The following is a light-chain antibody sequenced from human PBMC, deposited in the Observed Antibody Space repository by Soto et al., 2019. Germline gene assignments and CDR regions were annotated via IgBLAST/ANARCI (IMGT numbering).Light chain of an antibody. J-gene: IGLJ1*01. CDR2: GDN. CDR3: ASWDNSLNGLYV. V-gene: IGLV1-44*01. CDR1: SSNIGSHP. Sequence: QSVLTQPPSASGTPGQRVSISCSGSSSNIGSHPVNWYQQLPGTAPKLLLYGDNQRPSGVPDRLSGSKSGTSASLAISGLQSEDEAHYYCASWDNSLNGLYVFGTGTKVTVL.